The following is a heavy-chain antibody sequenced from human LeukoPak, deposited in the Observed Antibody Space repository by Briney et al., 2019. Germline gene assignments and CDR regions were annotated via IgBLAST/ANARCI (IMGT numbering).Heavy chain of an antibody. D-gene: IGHD2-15*01. CDR3: AKDYCRDGNCPFPFLDS. CDR2: ITGTGGR. V-gene: IGHV3-23*01. Sequence: GGSLRLSCAVSGFTLTNHGVSWVRQAPGKGPEWVSIITGTGGRYYGDSVKGRFILSRDNSKNTVYMQMSSPRAEDTATYYCAKDYCRDGNCPFPFLDSWGQGTLVTVSS. J-gene: IGHJ4*02. CDR1: GFTLTNHG.